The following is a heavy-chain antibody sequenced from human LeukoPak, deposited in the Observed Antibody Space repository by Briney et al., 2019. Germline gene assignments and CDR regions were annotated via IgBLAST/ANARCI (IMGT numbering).Heavy chain of an antibody. Sequence: GGSLRLSCAASGFTFSNYTMHWVRQAPGKGLEWVAVISYDGSNKYYADSVKGRFTISRDNSKNTLFLQMNSLTTEDTAVYYCAREVGGDYVFDYWGQGTLVTVSS. CDR2: ISYDGSNK. V-gene: IGHV3-30-3*01. D-gene: IGHD4-17*01. CDR3: AREVGGDYVFDY. J-gene: IGHJ4*02. CDR1: GFTFSNYT.